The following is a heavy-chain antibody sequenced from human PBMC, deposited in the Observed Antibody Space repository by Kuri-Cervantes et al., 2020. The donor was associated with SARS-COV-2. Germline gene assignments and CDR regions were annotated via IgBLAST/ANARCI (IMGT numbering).Heavy chain of an antibody. CDR2: IDPSDSYS. CDR1: GYRFSSYW. V-gene: IGHV5-10-1*01. Sequence: KVSCKGSGYRFSSYWISWVRQMPGKGLEWMGRIDPSDSYSNYSPSFQGHVTISVDKSISTAYLQWNSLKASDTAIYYCARHWDGCSSTICHYAWFDPWGQGTLVTVSS. CDR3: ARHWDGCSSTICHYAWFDP. D-gene: IGHD2-2*01. J-gene: IGHJ5*02.